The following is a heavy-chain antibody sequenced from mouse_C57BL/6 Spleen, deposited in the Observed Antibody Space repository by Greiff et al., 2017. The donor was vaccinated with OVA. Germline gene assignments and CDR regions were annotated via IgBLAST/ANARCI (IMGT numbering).Heavy chain of an antibody. V-gene: IGHV1-77*01. CDR2: IGPGSGST. CDR1: GYTFTDYY. J-gene: IGHJ3*01. D-gene: IGHD1-1*01. Sequence: QVHVQQSGAELVKPGASVKISCKASGYTFTDYYINWVKQRPGQGLEWIGKIGPGSGSTNYNEKFKGKATLTADKSSSTAYMQLSSLTSEDSAVYFCAPHYCGMGWFAYWGQGTLVTVSA. CDR3: APHYCGMGWFAY.